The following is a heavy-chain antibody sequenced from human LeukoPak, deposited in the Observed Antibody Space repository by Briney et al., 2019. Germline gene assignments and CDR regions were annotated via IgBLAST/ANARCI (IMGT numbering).Heavy chain of an antibody. J-gene: IGHJ4*02. Sequence: PSETLSLTCTVSGGSFSSSSYYWGWLRQPPGKGREWLGSIYYSGSTYSNPSLRSRVTICVDTSKNQFSLKLSSVTAADTAVYYCARHAIFRGVILFDYWGQGTLFTVSS. V-gene: IGHV4-39*01. CDR2: IYYSGST. CDR1: GGSFSSSSYY. D-gene: IGHD3-3*01. CDR3: ARHAIFRGVILFDY.